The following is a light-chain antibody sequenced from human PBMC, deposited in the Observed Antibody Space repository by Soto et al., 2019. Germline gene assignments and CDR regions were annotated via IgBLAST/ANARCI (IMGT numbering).Light chain of an antibody. V-gene: IGLV2-8*01. J-gene: IGLJ1*01. CDR3: SSYAGTNHSV. CDR2: EVS. CDR1: SSDVGGYNY. Sequence: QSVLTQPPSASGSPGQSVTISCTGTSSDVGGYNYVSWYQQHPGKAPKLMIYEVSKRPSGVPDRFSGSKSGNTASLTVSGLQAEDEADYYCSSYAGTNHSVCGTGTK.